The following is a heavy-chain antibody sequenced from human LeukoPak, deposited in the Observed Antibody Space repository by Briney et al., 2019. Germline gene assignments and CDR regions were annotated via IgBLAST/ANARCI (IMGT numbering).Heavy chain of an antibody. CDR2: ISSSSYI. CDR1: GFTFSTYS. J-gene: IGHJ6*03. V-gene: IGHV3-21*01. D-gene: IGHD5-12*01. Sequence: GGSLRLSCAASGFTFSTYSMNWVRQTPGKGLEWVSSISSSSYIYYADSVKGRFTISRDNAKNSLYLQMNSLRAEDTAVYYCARGGRGYSGYDISYYYYMDVWGKGTTVTISS. CDR3: ARGGRGYSGYDISYYYYMDV.